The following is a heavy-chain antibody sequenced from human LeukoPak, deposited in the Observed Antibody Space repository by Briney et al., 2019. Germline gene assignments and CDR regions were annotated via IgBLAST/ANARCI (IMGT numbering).Heavy chain of an antibody. Sequence: SEALSLTCAVYGGSFSGYYWSWIRQPPGKGLEWIGEINHSGSTNYNPSLKSRVTISVDTSKNQFSLKLSSVTAADTAVYYCARRGIVVVYSYYYMDVWGKGTTVTISS. CDR3: ARRGIVVVYSYYYMDV. CDR1: GGSFSGYY. J-gene: IGHJ6*03. D-gene: IGHD3-22*01. CDR2: INHSGST. V-gene: IGHV4-34*01.